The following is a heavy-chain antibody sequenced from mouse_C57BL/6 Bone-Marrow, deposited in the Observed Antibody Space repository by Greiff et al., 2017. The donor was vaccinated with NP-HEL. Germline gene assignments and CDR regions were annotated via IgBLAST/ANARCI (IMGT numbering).Heavy chain of an antibody. CDR3: ARGDYYGSSYK. D-gene: IGHD1-1*01. CDR1: GYAFSSSW. Sequence: QVQLKESGPELVKPGASVKISCKASGYAFSSSWMNWVKQRPGKGLEWIGRIYPGDGDTNYNGKFKGKATLTANKSSSTAYMQLISRTSEDAAVYFCARGDYYGSSYKWGQGTLVTVSA. V-gene: IGHV1-82*01. CDR2: IYPGDGDT. J-gene: IGHJ3*02.